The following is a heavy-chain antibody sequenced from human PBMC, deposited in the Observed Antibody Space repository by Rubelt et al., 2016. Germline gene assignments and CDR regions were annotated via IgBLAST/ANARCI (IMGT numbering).Heavy chain of an antibody. CDR1: SNYA. CDR3: AKGRSAVVTSGANY. D-gene: IGHD4-23*01. J-gene: IGHJ4*02. CDR2: ISGSGDST. V-gene: IGHV3-23*01. Sequence: SNYALSWVRQAPGKGLEWVSVISGSGDSTYYADSVKGRFTISRDNSKNTLYIEMNSLSAEDTAVYYCAKGRSAVVTSGANYWGQGILVTVSS.